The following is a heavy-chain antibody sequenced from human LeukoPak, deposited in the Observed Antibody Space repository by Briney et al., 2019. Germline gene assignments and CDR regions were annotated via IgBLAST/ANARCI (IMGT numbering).Heavy chain of an antibody. CDR1: GYTFTGYY. D-gene: IGHD6-19*01. V-gene: IGHV1-2*02. J-gene: IGHJ2*01. CDR3: ARDRSGWSDWYFDL. Sequence: ASVKVSCKASGYTFTGYYMHWVRQAPGQGLEWMGWINPNSGGTNYAQKFQGRVTMTRDTSISTAYMELSRLRSDDTAVYYCARDRSGWSDWYFDLWGRGTLVTVSS. CDR2: INPNSGGT.